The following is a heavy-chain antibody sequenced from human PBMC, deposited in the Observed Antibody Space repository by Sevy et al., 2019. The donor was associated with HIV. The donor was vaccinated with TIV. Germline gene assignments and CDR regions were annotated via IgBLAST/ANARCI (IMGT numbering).Heavy chain of an antibody. CDR2: IYYSGST. V-gene: IGHV4-39*01. J-gene: IGHJ5*02. D-gene: IGHD3-3*01. Sequence: SETLSLTCTVSGGSISSSSYYWGWIRQPPGKGLEWIGSIYYSGSTYYNPSLKSRVTISVATSKNQFSLKLSSVTAADTAVYYCARPNDFWSGYYTYSWFDPWGQGTLVTVSS. CDR1: GGSISSSSYY. CDR3: ARPNDFWSGYYTYSWFDP.